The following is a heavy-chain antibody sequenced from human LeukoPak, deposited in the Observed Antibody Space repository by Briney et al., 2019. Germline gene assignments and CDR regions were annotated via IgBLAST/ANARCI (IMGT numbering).Heavy chain of an antibody. D-gene: IGHD6-13*01. V-gene: IGHV3-23*01. CDR1: GFTFDSYA. J-gene: IGHJ5*02. CDR3: VKHVGSRWSNNRFDP. CDR2: VSRFGGTT. Sequence: GSLRLSCAASGFTFDSYAMSWVRQAPGKGLEWVSAVSRFGGTTYYADSAKGRFTISRDNSNNTVYLQMNSLRVGDTALYYCVKHVGSRWSNNRFDPWGQGTLVTVS.